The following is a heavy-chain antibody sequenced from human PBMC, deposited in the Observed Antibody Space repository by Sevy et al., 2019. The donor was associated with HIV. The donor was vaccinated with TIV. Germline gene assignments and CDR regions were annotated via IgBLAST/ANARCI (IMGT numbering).Heavy chain of an antibody. CDR3: GRDREMGNYYDSSGSIDY. Sequence: GGSLRLSCAASVFTFSSYPRHWVRQAPGKGLEWVAVISYDGSNKYYADSVKGRLTISRDNSKNTLYVQMNSLRAEDTAVFYCGRDREMGNYYDSSGSIDYWGQGTLVTVSS. D-gene: IGHD3-22*01. CDR1: VFTFSSYP. J-gene: IGHJ4*02. V-gene: IGHV3-30*04. CDR2: ISYDGSNK.